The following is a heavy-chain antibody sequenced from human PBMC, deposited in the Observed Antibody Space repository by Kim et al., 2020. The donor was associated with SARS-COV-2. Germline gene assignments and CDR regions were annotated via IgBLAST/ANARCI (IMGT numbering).Heavy chain of an antibody. CDR3: ARIGGGARGIDS. Sequence: YYTTSLKTRLTISKDTSKNQVVLTMTNMDPVDTATYYCARIGGGARGIDSWGQGTLVTVSS. J-gene: IGHJ4*02. V-gene: IGHV2-70*01. D-gene: IGHD3-16*01.